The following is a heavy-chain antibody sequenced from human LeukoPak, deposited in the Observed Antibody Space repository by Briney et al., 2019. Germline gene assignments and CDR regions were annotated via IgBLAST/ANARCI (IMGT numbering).Heavy chain of an antibody. D-gene: IGHD4-17*01. CDR2: IHYSGTT. V-gene: IGHV4-59*08. J-gene: IGHJ4*02. CDR1: GASISNDF. CDR3: ARQIIERGDYYFDY. Sequence: PSETLSLTCTVSGASISNDFWSWIRQPPGKGLEWIGYIHYSGTTNYNPSLESRVTISVDTSKNQFSLKLSSVTAADTAVYYCARQIIERGDYYFDYWGQGTLVTVSS.